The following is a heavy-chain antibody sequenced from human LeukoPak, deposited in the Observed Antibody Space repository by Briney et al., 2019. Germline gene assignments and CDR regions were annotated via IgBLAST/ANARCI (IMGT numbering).Heavy chain of an antibody. D-gene: IGHD6-19*01. CDR1: GYTFTGYY. CDR2: INPDSGGT. V-gene: IGHV1-2*02. Sequence: PGASVKVSCKASGYTFTGYYMLWVRQAPGQGLEWMGWINPDSGGTNYAQKFQGRVTMTRDTSISTAYMELSRLRSDDTAVYYCARAQLDSSGWYFDYWGQGTLVTVSS. CDR3: ARAQLDSSGWYFDY. J-gene: IGHJ4*02.